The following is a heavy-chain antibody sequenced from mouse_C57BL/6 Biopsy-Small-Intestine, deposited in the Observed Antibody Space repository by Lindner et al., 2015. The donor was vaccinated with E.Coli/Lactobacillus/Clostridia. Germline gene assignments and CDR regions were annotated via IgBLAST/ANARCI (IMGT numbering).Heavy chain of an antibody. CDR2: IYPGGGSA. D-gene: IGHD1-1*01. CDR3: ARGTTDPY. V-gene: IGHV1-66*01. Sequence: VQLQESGPELVKPGASVKISCKASGYSFINYYIHWVKQRPGQGLEWIGWIYPGGGSAYYNEKFKGKATLSADKSSSTAYIELRSLTSEDSAVYFCARGTTDPYWGQGTTLTVSS. J-gene: IGHJ2*01. CDR1: GYSFINYY.